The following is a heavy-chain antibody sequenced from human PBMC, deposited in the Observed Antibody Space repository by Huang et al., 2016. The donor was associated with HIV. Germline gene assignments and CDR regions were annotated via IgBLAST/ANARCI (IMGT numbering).Heavy chain of an antibody. Sequence: EVQLVESGGGLVKPGGSLRLSCAASGFTFSSYSMNWVRQAPGEGQEWGSSISSSSSIIIYADAVKGRFTISRDNAKKSLDRQMNSLRAEDTAVYYCARGGRRGGVITMIVVVASGNFDLWGRGTLVTVSS. D-gene: IGHD3-22*01. J-gene: IGHJ2*01. CDR2: ISSSSSII. V-gene: IGHV3-21*01. CDR3: ARGGRRGGVITMIVVVASGNFDL. CDR1: GFTFSSYS.